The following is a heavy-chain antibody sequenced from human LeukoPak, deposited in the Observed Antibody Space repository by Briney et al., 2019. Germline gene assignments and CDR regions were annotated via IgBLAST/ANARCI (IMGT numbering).Heavy chain of an antibody. CDR1: GFTFSSYL. D-gene: IGHD6-19*01. V-gene: IGHV3-74*01. J-gene: IGHJ4*02. CDR2: VNSDGSST. Sequence: GGSLRLSCAASGFTFSSYLMHWVRQAPGKGLVWVSRVNSDGSSTTYADSVKGRFTISRDNAKNTLYLQMNSLRAEDTAVYYCARGSTQYSSGWYGLDYWGQGTLGTVSS. CDR3: ARGSTQYSSGWYGLDY.